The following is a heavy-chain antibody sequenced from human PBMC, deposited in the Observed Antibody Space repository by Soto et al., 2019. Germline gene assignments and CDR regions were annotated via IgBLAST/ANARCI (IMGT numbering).Heavy chain of an antibody. Sequence: QVQLVQSGAEVKKPGSSVKVSCKASGGTFSSYAISWVRQAPGQGLEWMGGIIPIFGTANYAQKFQGRVTITADEFTSTAYMERSSLRSEDTAVYYCARGGGYYDSSGYSGFDPWGQGTLVTVSS. V-gene: IGHV1-69*12. CDR3: ARGGGYYDSSGYSGFDP. D-gene: IGHD3-22*01. CDR2: IIPIFGTA. J-gene: IGHJ5*02. CDR1: GGTFSSYA.